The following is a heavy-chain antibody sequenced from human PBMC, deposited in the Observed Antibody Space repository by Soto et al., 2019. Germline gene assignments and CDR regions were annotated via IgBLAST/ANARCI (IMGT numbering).Heavy chain of an antibody. CDR2: IYHSGST. J-gene: IGHJ5*02. CDR3: ARVPSP. CDR1: GGSISSGGYS. Sequence: QLQLQESGSGLVRPSQTLSLTCAVSGGSISSGGYSWSWIRQPPGKGLEWIGYIYHSGSTYYNPSPQSGXTIAVDRSKNQFSLKLSSVTAADTAVYYCARVPSPWGQGTLVTVSS. V-gene: IGHV4-30-2*01.